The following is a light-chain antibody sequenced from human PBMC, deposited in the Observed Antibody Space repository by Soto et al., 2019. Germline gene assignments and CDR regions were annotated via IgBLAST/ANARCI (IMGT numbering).Light chain of an antibody. Sequence: QSVLTQPPSASGTPGQRVTISCSGSSSNIGYNYVYWYQQLPGTAPKLLIYRNNQRPSGVPDRFSGSKSGTSASLAISGLRSEDEADYYCAAWDESLSGYVFGTGTRSPS. J-gene: IGLJ1*01. CDR2: RNN. CDR1: SSNIGYNY. CDR3: AAWDESLSGYV. V-gene: IGLV1-47*01.